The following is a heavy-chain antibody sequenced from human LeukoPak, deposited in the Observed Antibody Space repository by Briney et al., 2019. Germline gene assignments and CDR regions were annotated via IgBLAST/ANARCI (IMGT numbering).Heavy chain of an antibody. V-gene: IGHV1-18*01. Sequence: ASVKVSCKASGYTFTSYAMNWVRQAPGQGLEWMGWISAYNGNTNYAQKLQGRVTMTTDTSTSTAYMELRSLRSDDTAVYYCARGPDDYGGNPPDYWGQGTLVTVSS. CDR2: ISAYNGNT. J-gene: IGHJ4*02. CDR1: GYTFTSYA. D-gene: IGHD4-23*01. CDR3: ARGPDDYGGNPPDY.